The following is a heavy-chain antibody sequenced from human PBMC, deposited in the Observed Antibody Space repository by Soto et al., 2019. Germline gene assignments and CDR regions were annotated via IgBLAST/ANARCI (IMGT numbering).Heavy chain of an antibody. CDR3: ARLLFGAANWFDP. V-gene: IGHV4-59*01. CDR2: IYYSGST. CDR1: GGSISSYY. J-gene: IGHJ5*02. D-gene: IGHD3-10*01. Sequence: QVQLQESGPGRVKPSETLSLTCTVSGGSISSYYWSWIRQPPGKGLEWIGYIYYSGSTNYNPSLKSRVTISVDTSKNQFSLKLSSVTAADTAVYYCARLLFGAANWFDPWGQGTLVTVSS.